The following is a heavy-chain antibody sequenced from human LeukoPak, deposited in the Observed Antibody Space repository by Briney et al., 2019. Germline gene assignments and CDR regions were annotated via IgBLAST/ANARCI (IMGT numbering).Heavy chain of an antibody. V-gene: IGHV4-34*01. CDR3: ARDLNSGLDY. J-gene: IGHJ4*02. D-gene: IGHD6-19*01. CDR1: GGSFSGYY. Sequence: SETLSLTCGVYGGSFSGYYWSWIRQPPGKGLEWIGEINNSGSTNYNPSLKSRVTISVDTSKNQFSLQLNSVTPEDTAVYYCARDLNSGLDYWGQGTLVTVSS. CDR2: INNSGST.